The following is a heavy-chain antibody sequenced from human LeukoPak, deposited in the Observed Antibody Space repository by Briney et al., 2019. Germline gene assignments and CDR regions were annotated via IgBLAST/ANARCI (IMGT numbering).Heavy chain of an antibody. CDR1: GFTFSSYA. CDR3: AREQVTFGGVIVPFDY. D-gene: IGHD3-16*02. Sequence: SGGSLRLSCAASGFTFSSYAMHWVRRAPGKGLEWVAVISYDGSNKYYADSVKGRFTISRDNSKNTLYLQMNSLRAEDTAVYYCAREQVTFGGVIVPFDYWGQGTLVTVSS. J-gene: IGHJ4*02. CDR2: ISYDGSNK. V-gene: IGHV3-30*04.